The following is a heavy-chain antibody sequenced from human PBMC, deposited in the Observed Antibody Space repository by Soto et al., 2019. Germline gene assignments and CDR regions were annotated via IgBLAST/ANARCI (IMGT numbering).Heavy chain of an antibody. CDR1: GGSISSSSYY. Sequence: PSKTLSLTCTVSGGSISSSSYYWGWIRQPPGKGLEWIGSIYYSGSTYYNPSLKSRVTISVDTSKNQFSLKLSSVTAADTAVYYCARGIVGATNYWGQGTLVTVSS. CDR2: IYYSGST. D-gene: IGHD1-26*01. CDR3: ARGIVGATNY. J-gene: IGHJ4*02. V-gene: IGHV4-39*01.